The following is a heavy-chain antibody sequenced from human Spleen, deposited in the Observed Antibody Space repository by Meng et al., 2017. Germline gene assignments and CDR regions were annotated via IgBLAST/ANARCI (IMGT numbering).Heavy chain of an antibody. D-gene: IGHD4-17*01. CDR3: AKVRGPNYADYGYYFDY. CDR2: INPNSGST. CDR1: EYTFTGYY. J-gene: IGHJ4*02. Sequence: QVLLVQSGAEVKKPGASVKVSCKASEYTFTGYYMHWVRQAPGQGLEWMGRINPNSGSTNYAQKFQGRVTMTRDTSISTAYMELSSLRSDDTAVYYCAKVRGPNYADYGYYFDYWGQGTLVTVSS. V-gene: IGHV1-2*06.